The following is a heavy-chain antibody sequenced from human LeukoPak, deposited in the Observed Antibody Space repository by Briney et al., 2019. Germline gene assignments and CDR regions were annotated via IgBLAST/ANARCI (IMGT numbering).Heavy chain of an antibody. CDR3: AREMDTAMVRGAFDI. V-gene: IGHV3-11*01. Sequence: PGGSLRLSCAASEFTFSDYYMSWIRQAPGKGLEWVSYISSSGSTIYYADSVKGRFTISRDNAKNSLYLQMNSLRAEDTAVYYCAREMDTAMVRGAFDIWGQGTMVTVSS. CDR1: EFTFSDYY. CDR2: ISSSGSTI. D-gene: IGHD5-18*01. J-gene: IGHJ3*02.